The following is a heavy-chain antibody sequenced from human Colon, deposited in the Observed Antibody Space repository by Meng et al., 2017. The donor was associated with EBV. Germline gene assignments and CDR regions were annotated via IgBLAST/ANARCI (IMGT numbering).Heavy chain of an antibody. CDR3: VRVRGDFDY. V-gene: IGHV4-39*07. J-gene: IGHJ4*02. Sequence: HLQRRASGTGSVKPADTLPTTCIVSGHSVSDTNHFWGWVRHAPGKGLEWVGSINSNWITYSNPSLTSRVTMSLDTSKNQFSLKLSSVTAADTAVYYCVRVRGDFDYWGQGTLVTVSS. CDR2: INSNWIT. D-gene: IGHD3-16*01. CDR1: GHSVSDTNHF.